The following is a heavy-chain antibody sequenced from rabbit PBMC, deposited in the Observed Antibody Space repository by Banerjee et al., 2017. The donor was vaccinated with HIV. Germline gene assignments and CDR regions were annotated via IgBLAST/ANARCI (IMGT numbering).Heavy chain of an antibody. Sequence: QSLEETGGGLVQPGGSLTLSCKASGFDFSSSYCMCWVRQAPGKGLEWIGCIYAGDSGSTYYASWVKGRFTISKTSSTTVTLQMTSLTVADTATYFCARWNYDDYGDYNLWGQGTLVTVS. CDR2: IYAGDSGST. CDR1: GFDFSSSYC. D-gene: IGHD2-1*01. J-gene: IGHJ4*01. CDR3: ARWNYDDYGDYNL. V-gene: IGHV1S40*01.